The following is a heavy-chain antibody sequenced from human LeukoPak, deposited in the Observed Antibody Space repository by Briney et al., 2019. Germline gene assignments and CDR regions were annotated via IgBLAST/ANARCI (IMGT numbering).Heavy chain of an antibody. Sequence: SQTLSLTCAISGDSVSTNSAAWNWIRQSPSRGLEWLGRTYYRSKWYNDYAVSVKSRMTINPDTSKNQFSLQLNSVTPEDTAVYYCARDHGYSSGWYGPIDYWGQGTLVTVSS. CDR3: ARDHGYSSGWYGPIDY. V-gene: IGHV6-1*01. J-gene: IGHJ4*02. CDR2: TYYRSKWYN. D-gene: IGHD6-19*01. CDR1: GDSVSTNSAA.